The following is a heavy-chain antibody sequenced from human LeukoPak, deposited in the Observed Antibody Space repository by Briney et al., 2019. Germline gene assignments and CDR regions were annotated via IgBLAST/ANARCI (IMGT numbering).Heavy chain of an antibody. Sequence: SETLSLTCTVSGDSISSFYWSWIRQPPGKELEWIGFMYSYGSTNYNPSLKSRVTISIDTSKNQFSLKLSSVTAADTTVYYCARGGGRRGYYFDYWGQGTLVTVSS. V-gene: IGHV4-59*12. J-gene: IGHJ4*02. CDR1: GDSISSFY. CDR3: ARGGGRRGYYFDY. CDR2: MYSYGST. D-gene: IGHD3-16*01.